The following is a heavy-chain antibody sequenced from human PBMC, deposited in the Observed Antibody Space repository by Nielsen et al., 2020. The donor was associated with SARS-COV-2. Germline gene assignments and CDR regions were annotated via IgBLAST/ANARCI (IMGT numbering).Heavy chain of an antibody. J-gene: IGHJ6*02. D-gene: IGHD1-26*01. Sequence: GESLKISCAASGFTFSSYGMHWVRQAPGKGLEWVAVIWYDGSNEYYADSVKGRFTISRDNSKNTLYLQMNSLRAEDTAVYYCARDPREPSYYYYYYGMDVWGQGTTVTVSS. V-gene: IGHV3-33*01. CDR2: IWYDGSNE. CDR3: ARDPREPSYYYYYYGMDV. CDR1: GFTFSSYG.